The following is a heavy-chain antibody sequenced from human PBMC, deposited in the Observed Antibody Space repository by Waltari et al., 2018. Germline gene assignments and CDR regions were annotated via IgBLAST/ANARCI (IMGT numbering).Heavy chain of an antibody. CDR3: AKDGGDWNLDY. J-gene: IGHJ4*02. CDR1: GFTFTTYH. V-gene: IGHV1-46*01. CDR2: INPRGDGP. D-gene: IGHD2-21*02. Sequence: QVQLVQSGAEVKKPGASVKVSCKASGFTFTTYHMHWVGQAPGQGLEWMGIINPRGDGPRYAKESRDRVTVTRDTSTSTVYMELSSLRSEDTAVYYCAKDGGDWNLDYWGQGTLVTVSS.